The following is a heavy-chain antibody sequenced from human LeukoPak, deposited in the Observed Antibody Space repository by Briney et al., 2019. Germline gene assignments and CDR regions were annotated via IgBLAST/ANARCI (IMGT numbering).Heavy chain of an antibody. CDR2: IKQDGSEK. D-gene: IGHD3-3*01. CDR3: ARGRTKLDY. J-gene: IGHJ4*02. V-gene: IGHV3-7*01. Sequence: GGSLRLSCAASGFTFSSYSMNWVRQAPGKGLEWVANIKQDGSEKYYVDSVKGRFTISRDNAKNSLYLQMNSLRAEDTAVYYCARGRTKLDYWGQGTLVTVSS. CDR1: GFTFSSYS.